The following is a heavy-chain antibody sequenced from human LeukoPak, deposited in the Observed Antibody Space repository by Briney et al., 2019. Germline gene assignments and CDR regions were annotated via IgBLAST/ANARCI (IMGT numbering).Heavy chain of an antibody. CDR3: ARDAPGSGWHVLPDY. Sequence: PGGSLRLSCAASGFTFSSYWMHWVRQAPGKGLVWITRINSDGSSTSYADSVKGRFTISRDNAKNTLYLQMNSLRAEDTAVYYCARDAPGSGWHVLPDYWGQGTLVTVSS. V-gene: IGHV3-74*01. CDR1: GFTFSSYW. J-gene: IGHJ4*02. CDR2: INSDGSST. D-gene: IGHD6-19*01.